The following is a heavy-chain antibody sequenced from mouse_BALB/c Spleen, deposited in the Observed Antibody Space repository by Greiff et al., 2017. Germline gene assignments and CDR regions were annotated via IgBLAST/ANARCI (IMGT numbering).Heavy chain of an antibody. CDR1: GFTFSDYY. V-gene: IGHV5-4*02. Sequence: EVKLVESGGGLVKPGGSLKLSCAASGFTFSDYYMYWVRQTPEKRLEWVATISDGGSYTYYPDSVKGRFTISRDNAKNNLYLQMSSLKSEDTAMYYCARGRNAMDYWGQGTSVTVSS. J-gene: IGHJ4*01. CDR2: ISDGGSYT. CDR3: ARGRNAMDY.